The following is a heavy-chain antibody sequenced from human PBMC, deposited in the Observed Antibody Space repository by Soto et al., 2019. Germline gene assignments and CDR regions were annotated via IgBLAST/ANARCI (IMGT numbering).Heavy chain of an antibody. V-gene: IGHV3-53*04. CDR1: GFTVSSNY. Sequence: GGSLRLSCAASGFTVSSNYMSWVRQAPGKGLEWVSVIYSGGSTYYADSVKGRFTISRHNSKNTLYLQMNSLRAEDTAGYYGARGGGMRAFDIWGQGTMVTVSS. CDR2: IYSGGST. J-gene: IGHJ3*02. CDR3: ARGGGMRAFDI. D-gene: IGHD3-16*01.